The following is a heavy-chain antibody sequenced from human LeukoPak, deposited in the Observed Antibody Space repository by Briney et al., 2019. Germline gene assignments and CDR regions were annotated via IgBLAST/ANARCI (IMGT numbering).Heavy chain of an antibody. CDR1: GYPISSGYY. CDR2: IYHSGST. J-gene: IGHJ6*03. CDR3: ARSHHYYYYMDV. Sequence: PSETLSLTCAVSGYPISSGYYWGWIRQPPGKGLEWIGSIYHSGSTYYNPSLKSRVTISVDTSKNQFSLKLSSVTAADTAVYYCARSHHYYYYMDVWGKGTTVTVSS. V-gene: IGHV4-38-2*01.